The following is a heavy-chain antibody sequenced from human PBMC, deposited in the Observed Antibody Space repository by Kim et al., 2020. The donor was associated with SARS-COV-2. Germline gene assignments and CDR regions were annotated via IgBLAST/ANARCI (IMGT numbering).Heavy chain of an antibody. V-gene: IGHV3-53*01. CDR2: VYTDGRT. CDR3: VKEGPRGAQYFDH. J-gene: IGHJ4*02. CDR1: GFTVSSNY. Sequence: GGSLRLSCAASGFTVSSNYMTWVRQAPGKGLEWVSAVYTDGRTFYADSVKGRFTISRDNSKNTVYLQMSGLRAEDTAVYYCVKEGPRGAQYFDHWGQGTLVIVSS.